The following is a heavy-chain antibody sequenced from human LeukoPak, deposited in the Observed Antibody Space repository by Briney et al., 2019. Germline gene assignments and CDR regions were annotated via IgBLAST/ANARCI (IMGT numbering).Heavy chain of an antibody. CDR1: GFTFSSYW. D-gene: IGHD1-26*01. V-gene: IGHV3-7*01. CDR3: ATTGSVSYYDY. Sequence: GGSLRLSCAASGFTFSSYWMNWVRQAPGKGLEWVANIKQDGSKKYYEDSVKGRFTISRDNAKNTLYLQMNSLRADDTAVYYCATTGSVSYYDYWGQGTLVTVSS. CDR2: IKQDGSKK. J-gene: IGHJ4*02.